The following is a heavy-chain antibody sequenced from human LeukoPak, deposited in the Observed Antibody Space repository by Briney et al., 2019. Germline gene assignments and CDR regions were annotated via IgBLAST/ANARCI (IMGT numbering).Heavy chain of an antibody. CDR2: INTDGSST. Sequence: GGSLRLSCAASGFIFSSYWMHWVRQAPGKGLVWVSRINTDGSSTMYADSVKGRFTISRDNAKSTLYLQMNSLRAEDTAMYYCAREWELLSLDYWGQGTLVTVSS. J-gene: IGHJ4*02. CDR3: AREWELLSLDY. CDR1: GFIFSSYW. D-gene: IGHD1-26*01. V-gene: IGHV3-74*03.